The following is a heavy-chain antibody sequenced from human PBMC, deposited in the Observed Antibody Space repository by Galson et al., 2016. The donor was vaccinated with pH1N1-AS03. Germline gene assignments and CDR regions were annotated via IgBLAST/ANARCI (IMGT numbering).Heavy chain of an antibody. V-gene: IGHV4-59*01. D-gene: IGHD6-13*01. CDR3: ARATAVGSPYFDY. J-gene: IGHJ4*02. CDR1: SGSISSYS. Sequence: ETLSLTCTVSSGSISSYSWNWIRQPPGKGLEWIGSIYSIGGTNYNPSLESRITISVETSKNQFSLKLRSVTAADTAVYYCARATAVGSPYFDYWGQGTVATVSS. CDR2: IYSIGGT.